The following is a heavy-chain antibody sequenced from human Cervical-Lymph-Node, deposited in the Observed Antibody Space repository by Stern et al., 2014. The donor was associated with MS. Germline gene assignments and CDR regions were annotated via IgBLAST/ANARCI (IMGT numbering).Heavy chain of an antibody. V-gene: IGHV1-69*01. D-gene: IGHD6-6*01. CDR2: LVTLFSTT. CDR1: GGTFNSYG. CDR3: ARGGIGSSRLYYHFYGMDV. Sequence: QLVQSGAEVKKPGSSVKVSCKASGGTFNSYGISWVRQAPGQGLEWMGGLVTLFSTTHYAQKLQGRVTITADESRSTTYMELTSLRSDDTAVYYCARGGIGSSRLYYHFYGMDVWGQGTTVTVSS. J-gene: IGHJ6*02.